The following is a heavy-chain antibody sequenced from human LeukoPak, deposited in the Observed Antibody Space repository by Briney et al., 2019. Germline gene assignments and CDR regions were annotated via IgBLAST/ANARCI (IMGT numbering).Heavy chain of an antibody. V-gene: IGHV3-15*01. CDR1: GFTFSSYA. D-gene: IGHD3-22*01. CDR2: IKSKTDGGTT. CDR3: TTEYYYDSSGYYYGSWEI. J-gene: IGHJ6*02. Sequence: GGSLRLSCAASGFTFSSYAMSWVRQAPGKGLEWVGRIKSKTDGGTTDYAAPVKGRFTISRDDSKNTLYLQMNSLKTEDTAVYYCTTEYYYDSSGYYYGSWEIWGQGTTVTVSS.